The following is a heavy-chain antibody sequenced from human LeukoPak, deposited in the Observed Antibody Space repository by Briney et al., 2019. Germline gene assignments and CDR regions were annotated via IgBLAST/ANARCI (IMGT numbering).Heavy chain of an antibody. V-gene: IGHV1-69*04. J-gene: IGHJ3*01. CDR1: GGTFNNYA. CDR2: IVPILGIA. D-gene: IGHD5-18*01. CDR3: ARDQGDNSYGYYAIWYAFDV. Sequence: ASVTVSFKASGGTFNNYAISWVRQAPGQGLEWMGRIVPILGIANYALEFQGRLIITADKATSSAYMELSSLRSEDTAVYYCARDQGDNSYGYYAIWYAFDVWGQGTMVTVSS.